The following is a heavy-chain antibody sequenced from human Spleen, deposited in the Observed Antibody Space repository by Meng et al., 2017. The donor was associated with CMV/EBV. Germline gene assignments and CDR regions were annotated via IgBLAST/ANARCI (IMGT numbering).Heavy chain of an antibody. Sequence: GESLKISCAASGFDFSSYVMSWVRQAPGKGLEWVSSISGSGSNTNYADSVKGRFTISRDNSKNTLYVHMNSLRAEDTAVYYCVTIYAVAAMDVWGQGTTVTVSS. CDR3: VTIYAVAAMDV. V-gene: IGHV3-23*01. CDR1: GFDFSSYV. CDR2: ISGSGSNT. D-gene: IGHD2-15*01. J-gene: IGHJ6*02.